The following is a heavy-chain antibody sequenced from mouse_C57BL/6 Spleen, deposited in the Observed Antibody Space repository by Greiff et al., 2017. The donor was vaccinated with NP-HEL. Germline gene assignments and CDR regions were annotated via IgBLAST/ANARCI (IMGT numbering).Heavy chain of an antibody. V-gene: IGHV1-15*01. Sequence: VQLVESGAELVRPGASVTLSCKASGYTFTDYEMHWVKQTPVHGLEWIGAIDPETGGTAYNQKFKGKAILTADKSSSTAYMELRSLTSEDSAVYYCTELGGYAMDYWGQGTSVTVAS. CDR2: IDPETGGT. CDR1: GYTFTDYE. D-gene: IGHD4-1*01. CDR3: TELGGYAMDY. J-gene: IGHJ4*01.